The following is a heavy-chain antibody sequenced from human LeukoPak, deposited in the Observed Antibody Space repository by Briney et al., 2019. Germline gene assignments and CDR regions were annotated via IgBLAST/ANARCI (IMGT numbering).Heavy chain of an antibody. V-gene: IGHV4-59*01. J-gene: IGHJ4*02. CDR1: GGSISSYY. CDR3: ARGRSLVVPAEGLFDY. CDR2: IYYSGST. D-gene: IGHD2-2*01. Sequence: SETLSLTCTVSGGSISSYYWSWIRQPPGKGLEWIGYIYYSGSTNYNPSLKSRATISVDTSKNQFSLKLSSVTAADTAVYYCARGRSLVVPAEGLFDYWGQGTLVTVSS.